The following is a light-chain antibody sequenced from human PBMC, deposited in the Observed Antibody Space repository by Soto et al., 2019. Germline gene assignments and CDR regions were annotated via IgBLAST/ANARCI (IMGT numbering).Light chain of an antibody. CDR3: SSYTSSSTPRV. CDR2: DVS. Sequence: QSALTQPASVSGSPGQSITISCTGTSSDVGGYNYVSWYQQHPGKAPKLMIYDVSNRPSGVSNRFSGSKSGNTAFLTISGLQAEDEADYYCSSYTSSSTPRVFGTGTKVTVL. J-gene: IGLJ1*01. V-gene: IGLV2-14*01. CDR1: SSDVGGYNY.